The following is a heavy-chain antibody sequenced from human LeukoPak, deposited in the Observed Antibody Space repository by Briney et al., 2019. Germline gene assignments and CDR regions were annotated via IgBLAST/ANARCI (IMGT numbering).Heavy chain of an antibody. CDR3: ARDPVEWELLLDY. V-gene: IGHV3-7*01. CDR2: MNIDGSEK. J-gene: IGHJ4*02. Sequence: GGSLRPSCAASGFTFSSYWMGWVRQAPGKRLEWVANMNIDGSEKYCADSAKGRFTISRDNARNSVYLQMNSLRVEDTAVYYCARDPVEWELLLDYWGQGTLVTVSS. D-gene: IGHD1-26*01. CDR1: GFTFSSYW.